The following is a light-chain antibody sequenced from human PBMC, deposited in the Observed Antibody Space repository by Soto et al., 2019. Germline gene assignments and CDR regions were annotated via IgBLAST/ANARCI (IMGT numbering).Light chain of an antibody. J-gene: IGKJ1*01. CDR1: QSVLYSSNNENY. Sequence: DIVMTQSPDSLAVSLGERATINCKSSQSVLYSSNNENYLAWYQQNPGQPPKLLIYWASNRESGVPDRFSGSGSGTDFTLTISSLQAEDVAVYYCQQYYSTPRTFGQGTKVEIK. CDR3: QQYYSTPRT. V-gene: IGKV4-1*01. CDR2: WAS.